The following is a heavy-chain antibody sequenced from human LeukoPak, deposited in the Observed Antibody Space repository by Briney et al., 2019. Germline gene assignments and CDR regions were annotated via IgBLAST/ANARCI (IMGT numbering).Heavy chain of an antibody. V-gene: IGHV1-18*04. Sequence: TSVKVSCKASGYTFTSYGISWVRPPAGQGSEWMGWISAYNGNTNYAQKLQGRVTMTTDTSTSTAYMELRSLRSDDTAVYYCARLRAAFFDYWGQGTLVTVSS. D-gene: IGHD2-15*01. CDR2: ISAYNGNT. CDR3: ARLRAAFFDY. CDR1: GYTFTSYG. J-gene: IGHJ4*02.